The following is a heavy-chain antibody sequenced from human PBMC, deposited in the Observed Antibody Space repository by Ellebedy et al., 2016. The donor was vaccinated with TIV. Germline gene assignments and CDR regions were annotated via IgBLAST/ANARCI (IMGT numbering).Heavy chain of an antibody. V-gene: IGHV4-31*03. CDR1: GGSISSYY. Sequence: LRLSCTVSGGSISSYYWSWIRQHPGKGLEWIGYIYYSGSTYYNPSLKSRVTISVDTSKNQSSLKLSSVTAADTAVYYCARVRPPSVNGYYYFDYWGQGTLVTVSS. D-gene: IGHD5-24*01. CDR3: ARVRPPSVNGYYYFDY. CDR2: IYYSGST. J-gene: IGHJ4*02.